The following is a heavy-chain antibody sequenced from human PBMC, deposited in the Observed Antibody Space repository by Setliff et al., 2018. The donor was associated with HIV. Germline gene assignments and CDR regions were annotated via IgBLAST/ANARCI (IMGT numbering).Heavy chain of an antibody. Sequence: PSETLSLTCTVSGDSISSDFYWGWIRQPPGKGLEWIGSIYHSGNTYYMPSLQSRVTISVDMSKNQFSLNLNSVTAADQAVYYCARGQGCGGGCHYAFEMWGQGTMVTVSS. CDR3: ARGQGCGGGCHYAFEM. CDR1: GDSISSDFY. D-gene: IGHD2-21*02. CDR2: IYHSGNT. J-gene: IGHJ3*02. V-gene: IGHV4-38-2*02.